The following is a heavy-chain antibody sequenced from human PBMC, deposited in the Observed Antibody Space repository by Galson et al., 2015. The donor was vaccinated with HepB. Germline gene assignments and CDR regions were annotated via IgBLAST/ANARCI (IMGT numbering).Heavy chain of an antibody. CDR2: ISYDGSNK. Sequence: SLRLSCAASGFTFSNYGMHWVRQAPGKGLEWVAVISYDGSNKYYADSVKGRFTISRDNSKNTLYLQMNSLRAEDTAVYYCANQPEYSSSLRFDYWGQGTLVTVSS. D-gene: IGHD6-6*01. V-gene: IGHV3-30*18. J-gene: IGHJ4*02. CDR3: ANQPEYSSSLRFDY. CDR1: GFTFSNYG.